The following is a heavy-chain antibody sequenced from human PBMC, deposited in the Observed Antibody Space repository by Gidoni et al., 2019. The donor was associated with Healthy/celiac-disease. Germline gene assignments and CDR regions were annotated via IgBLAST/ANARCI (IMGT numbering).Heavy chain of an antibody. D-gene: IGHD3-3*01. CDR3: AKDLDFWSGYYRDYYGMDV. J-gene: IGHJ6*04. V-gene: IGHV3-23*01. Sequence: EVQLLESGGGLVQPGGSLRLSCAASGFTFSSYAMSWVRQAPGKGLEWVSAISGSGGSTYYADSVKGRFTISRDNSKNTLYLQMNSLRAEDTAVYYCAKDLDFWSGYYRDYYGMDVWGKGTTVTVSS. CDR2: ISGSGGST. CDR1: GFTFSSYA.